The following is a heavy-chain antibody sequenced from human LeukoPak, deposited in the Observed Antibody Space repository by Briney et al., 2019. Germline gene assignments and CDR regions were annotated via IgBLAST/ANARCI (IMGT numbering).Heavy chain of an antibody. CDR1: GFTFSSYT. CDR3: ARGESLGC. V-gene: IGHV3-48*01. Sequence: GGSPRLSCAASGFTFSSYTMNWVRQAPGKGLEWVSYIGGSSSIIYYADPVKGRFTISRDNAKNSLYLQMNSLRAEDTAVYYCARGESLGCWGQGTLVTVSS. J-gene: IGHJ4*02. CDR2: IGGSSSII. D-gene: IGHD3-10*01.